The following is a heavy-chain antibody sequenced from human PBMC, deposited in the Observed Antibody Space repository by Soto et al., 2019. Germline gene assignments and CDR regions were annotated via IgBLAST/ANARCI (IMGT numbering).Heavy chain of an antibody. CDR2: INHSGST. Sequence: SETRSLTFALYGGSFSAYYWSLIRQPPGKGLEGIGEINHSGSTNYNPSLKSRVTMSVDTSKNQFSLKLSSVTAADTAVYYCARVGKRRLYQSKYRTDWFDPWGQGTLVTVAS. D-gene: IGHD2-8*02. V-gene: IGHV4-34*01. CDR3: ARVGKRRLYQSKYRTDWFDP. J-gene: IGHJ5*02. CDR1: GGSFSAYY.